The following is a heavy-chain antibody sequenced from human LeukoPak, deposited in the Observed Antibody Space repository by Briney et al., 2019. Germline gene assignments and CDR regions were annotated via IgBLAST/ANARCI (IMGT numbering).Heavy chain of an antibody. V-gene: IGHV3-7*04. CDR3: ARGKGPDP. J-gene: IGHJ5*02. CDR2: IKQDGSEK. CDR1: GFTFNTYW. Sequence: GGSLRLSCAASGFTFNTYWMSWVRPAPGKGLEWVAKIKQDGSEKYYVDSVKGRFIISRDNAENSLYLQMNSLRAEDTAVYYCARGKGPDPWGQGTLVTVSS.